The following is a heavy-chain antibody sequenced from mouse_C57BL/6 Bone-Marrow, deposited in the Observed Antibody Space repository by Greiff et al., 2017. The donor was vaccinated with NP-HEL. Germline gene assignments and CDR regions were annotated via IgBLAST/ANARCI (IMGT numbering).Heavy chain of an antibody. CDR1: GFTFSDYY. CDR3: AREGGLRRRTYAMDY. Sequence: EVQLQESEGGLVQPGSSMQLSCTASGFTFSDYYMAWVRQVPEKGLEWVANINYDGSSTYYLDSLKSRFIISRDNAKNILYLQMSSLKSEDTATYYCAREGGLRRRTYAMDYWGQGTSVTVSS. D-gene: IGHD2-4*01. V-gene: IGHV5-16*01. CDR2: INYDGSST. J-gene: IGHJ4*01.